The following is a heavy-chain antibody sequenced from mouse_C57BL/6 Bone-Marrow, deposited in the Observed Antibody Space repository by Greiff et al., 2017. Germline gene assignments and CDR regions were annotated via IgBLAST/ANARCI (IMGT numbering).Heavy chain of an antibody. Sequence: VQLKQSGPGLVKPSQSLSLTCSVTGYSITSGYYWNWIRQFPGNKLEWMGYISYDGSNNYNPSLKNRISITRDTSKNQFFLKLNSVTTEDTATYYCARGDHLGWSGYFEVWGTGTTVTVSS. J-gene: IGHJ1*03. V-gene: IGHV3-6*01. D-gene: IGHD2-3*01. CDR2: ISYDGSN. CDR3: ARGDHLGWSGYFEV. CDR1: GYSITSGYY.